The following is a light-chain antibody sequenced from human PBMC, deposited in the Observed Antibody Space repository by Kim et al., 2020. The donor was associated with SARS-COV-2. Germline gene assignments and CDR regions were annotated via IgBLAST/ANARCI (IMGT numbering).Light chain of an antibody. Sequence: QSITISCTGTTNDVSGYNYVSWYQQHPGKAPNLIIFDVTNRPSRVSNRFSGSKSGNTASLTISGLQAADEADYYCSSYITRTGLYVFGAGTKVTVL. J-gene: IGLJ1*01. CDR3: SSYITRTGLYV. CDR1: TNDVSGYNY. CDR2: DVT. V-gene: IGLV2-14*03.